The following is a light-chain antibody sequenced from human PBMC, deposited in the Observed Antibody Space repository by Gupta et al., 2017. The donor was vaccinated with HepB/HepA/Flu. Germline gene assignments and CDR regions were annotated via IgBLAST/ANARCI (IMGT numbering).Light chain of an antibody. CDR3: QQRSNWTPPFT. CDR2: VAS. V-gene: IGKV3-11*01. CDR1: QSVSSY. Sequence: EIVLTQSPATLSLSPGERATLSCRASQSVSSYLAWYQQKPGQAPRLLIYVASNRATGIPARFSGSGSGTDFTLTISSLEHEDFAVYYCQQRSNWTPPFTFGPGTKVDIK. J-gene: IGKJ3*01.